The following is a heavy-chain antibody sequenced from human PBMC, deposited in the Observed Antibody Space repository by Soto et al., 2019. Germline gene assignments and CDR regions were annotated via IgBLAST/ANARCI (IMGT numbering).Heavy chain of an antibody. D-gene: IGHD3-10*01. CDR3: ARDKVGLVDY. Sequence: GGSLRLSFAASGFSFSSYWMSWVRQAPGKWLEWVANIKQDGSDKYYVDSVKGRFTISRDNAKNSLYLQMKSLRAEDTAAYYCARDKVGLVDYWGQGTLVTVSS. V-gene: IGHV3-7*01. CDR1: GFSFSSYW. J-gene: IGHJ4*02. CDR2: IKQDGSDK.